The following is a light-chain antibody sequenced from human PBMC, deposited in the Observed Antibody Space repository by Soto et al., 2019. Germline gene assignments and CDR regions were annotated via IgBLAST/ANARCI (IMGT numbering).Light chain of an antibody. J-gene: IGKJ5*01. CDR1: QSVKTF. CDR3: QQRSNWPPIT. CDR2: DAS. Sequence: EFVLTQSPGTLSLSPGQRATLSCRASQSVKTFLVWYQHRPGQAPRVLIYDASHRASGIPARFSGSGSGTDFTLTISSLEPEDAALYYCQQRSNWPPITFGQGTRLENK. V-gene: IGKV3-11*01.